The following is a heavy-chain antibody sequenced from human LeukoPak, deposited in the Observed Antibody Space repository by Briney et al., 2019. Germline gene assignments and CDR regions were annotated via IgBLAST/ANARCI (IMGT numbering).Heavy chain of an antibody. Sequence: PGGSLRLSCAASGFTFANYDMSWGRQAPGKGLEWGSSISDSGGSTYYADSVKGRFTISRDNSKNTMYLQMTNLRAADTAVYYCAKDLSRAVAADWFDPWDQGSLVTVSS. CDR3: AKDLSRAVAADWFDP. D-gene: IGHD6-19*01. CDR1: GFTFANYD. J-gene: IGHJ5*02. V-gene: IGHV3-23*01. CDR2: ISDSGGST.